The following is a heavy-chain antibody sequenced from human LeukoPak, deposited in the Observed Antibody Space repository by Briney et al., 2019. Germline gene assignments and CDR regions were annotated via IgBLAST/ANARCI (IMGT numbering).Heavy chain of an antibody. Sequence: AGGSLRLSCAASGFTFSNYAMSWVRQAPGKGLEWVSGITGSGANTSYADSVKGRFTISRDNAKNTLHLQMDSLRVEDTAVYYCAKEIYFGSGSFAKYYFDYWGQGTLVTVSS. CDR2: ITGSGANT. V-gene: IGHV3-23*01. CDR3: AKEIYFGSGSFAKYYFDY. J-gene: IGHJ4*02. D-gene: IGHD3-10*01. CDR1: GFTFSNYA.